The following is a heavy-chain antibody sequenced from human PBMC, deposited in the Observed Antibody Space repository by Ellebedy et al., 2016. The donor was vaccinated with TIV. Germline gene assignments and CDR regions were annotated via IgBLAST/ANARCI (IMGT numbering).Heavy chain of an antibody. CDR1: GGSINNYY. J-gene: IGHJ4*02. V-gene: IGHV4-4*07. CDR3: ASYYDDSYFDY. CDR2: IFSSGDT. Sequence: SETLSLTCTVSGGSINNYYWTWIRQPAGKGLEWIGRIFSSGDTYYNPSLKSRVSISIDRSKSQFSLKLSSVTAADTAVYYCASYYDDSYFDYWGQGALVTVSS. D-gene: IGHD4-17*01.